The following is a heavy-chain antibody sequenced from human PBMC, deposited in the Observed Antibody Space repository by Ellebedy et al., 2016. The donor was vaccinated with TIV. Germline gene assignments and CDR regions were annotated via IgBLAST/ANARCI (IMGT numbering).Heavy chain of an antibody. CDR1: GFTFSSYA. D-gene: IGHD4-17*01. V-gene: IGHV3-30*01. CDR3: TVWVGGMDV. J-gene: IGHJ6*02. Sequence: GESLKISCAASGFTFSSYAMHWVRQAPGKGLEWVAAISHDGSNEHYADSVKGRFTISRDSSKNTLYLQMNSLRPEDTAVYYTTVWVGGMDVWGQGTMVTVSS. CDR2: ISHDGSNE.